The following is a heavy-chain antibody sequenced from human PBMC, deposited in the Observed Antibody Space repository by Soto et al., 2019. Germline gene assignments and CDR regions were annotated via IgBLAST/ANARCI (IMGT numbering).Heavy chain of an antibody. V-gene: IGHV5-51*01. J-gene: IGHJ4*02. CDR2: VYPGDSDT. CDR1: GYTFTGHW. CDR3: ARHDVTIRPSGWYPAY. D-gene: IGHD6-19*01. Sequence: GESLKISCKASGYTFTGHWIGWVRQTPGKRLEWLGIVYPGDSDTRYSPSFQGQVTISADKSITTTFLQWSSLKASDSGIYYCARHDVTIRPSGWYPAYWGQGTLVTVSS.